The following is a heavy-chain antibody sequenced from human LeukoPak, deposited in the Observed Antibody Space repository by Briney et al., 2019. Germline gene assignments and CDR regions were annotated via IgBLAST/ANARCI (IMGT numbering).Heavy chain of an antibody. V-gene: IGHV3-74*01. CDR3: ARDPKPYCSGGTCYSYWFDP. J-gene: IGHJ5*02. D-gene: IGHD2-15*01. CDR2: INTDGSST. CDR1: GFTFSGYW. Sequence: PGGSLRLSCTASGFTFSGYWMHWVRQTPGKWLVWVSRINTDGSSTNYADSVKGRFTISRDNAKNTLYLQMNSLRAEDTAVYYCARDPKPYCSGGTCYSYWFDPWGQGTLVTVSS.